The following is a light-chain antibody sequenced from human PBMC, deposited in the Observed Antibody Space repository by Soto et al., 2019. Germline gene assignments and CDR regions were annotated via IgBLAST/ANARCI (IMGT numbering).Light chain of an antibody. Sequence: IVLTQFPDTLSLSPGEKATLSCRASQSVSSYLAWYQQKPGQAPRLPIYDTSIRASGIPARFSGSGSGTDFTLTISSLDPEDSAVYYCQQRSNRPLTFGQGTRLEN. J-gene: IGKJ5*01. CDR1: QSVSSY. CDR3: QQRSNRPLT. CDR2: DTS. V-gene: IGKV3-11*01.